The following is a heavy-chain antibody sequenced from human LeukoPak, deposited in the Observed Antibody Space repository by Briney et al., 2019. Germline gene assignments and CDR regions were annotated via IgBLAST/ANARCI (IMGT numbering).Heavy chain of an antibody. CDR2: IYTSGST. D-gene: IGHD5-18*01. J-gene: IGHJ6*03. CDR1: GGSISSGSYY. Sequence: SETLSLTCTVSGGSISSGSYYWSWIRQPAGKGLEWIGRIYTSGSTNYNPSLKSRVTISVDTSKNQFSLKLSSVTAADTAVYYCARGKSEDTAMIKTYYYYMDVWGKGTTVTISS. CDR3: ARGKSEDTAMIKTYYYYMDV. V-gene: IGHV4-61*02.